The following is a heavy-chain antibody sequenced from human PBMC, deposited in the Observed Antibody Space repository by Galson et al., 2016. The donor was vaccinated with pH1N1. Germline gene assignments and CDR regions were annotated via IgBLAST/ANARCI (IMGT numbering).Heavy chain of an antibody. J-gene: IGHJ4*02. CDR2: VSQDGTYK. Sequence: SLRLSCAASGFGFSNYGMHWVRQAPGKGLEWVAVVSQDGTYKDYADSVKGRFTIPRDNSKRTLFLQMNSLRVEDTAVYYCARDQYSGFDDEAFDQWGQGTLVTVSS. V-gene: IGHV3-30*03. CDR3: ARDQYSGFDDEAFDQ. D-gene: IGHD5-12*01. CDR1: GFGFSNYG.